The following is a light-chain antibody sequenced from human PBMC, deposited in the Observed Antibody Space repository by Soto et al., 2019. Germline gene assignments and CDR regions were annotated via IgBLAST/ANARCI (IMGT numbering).Light chain of an antibody. CDR2: GAS. CDR1: QSVSSN. CDR3: QQYNNWPFPSWT. V-gene: IGKV3-15*01. Sequence: EIVMTQSPATLSVSPGERATLSCRASQSVSSNLAWYQQKPGQAPRLLIYGASTRATGIPARFSGSGSGTEFPLTISSLQSEDFGVYYCQQYNNWPFPSWTFGQGTKVEIK. J-gene: IGKJ1*01.